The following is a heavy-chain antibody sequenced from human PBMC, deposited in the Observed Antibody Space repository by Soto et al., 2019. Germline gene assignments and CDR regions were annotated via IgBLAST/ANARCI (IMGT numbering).Heavy chain of an antibody. Sequence: LSLTCTVSGGSVSTGSYDWSWIRQPPGKGLEWIGKIFFTGSAHYNPSLRNRVTMSVDTSKDQFSLTLTSVTAADTAVYYCARDGHGMDVWGQGTTVTVSS. CDR3: ARDGHGMDV. CDR1: GGSVSTGSYD. J-gene: IGHJ6*02. CDR2: IFFTGSA. V-gene: IGHV4-61*01.